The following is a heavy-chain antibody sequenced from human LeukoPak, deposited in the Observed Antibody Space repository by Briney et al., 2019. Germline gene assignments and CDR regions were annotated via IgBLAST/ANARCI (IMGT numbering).Heavy chain of an antibody. D-gene: IGHD3-22*01. CDR1: GFTFSSYS. Sequence: GGSLRLSCAASGFTFSSYSVTWVRQAPGKGLEWVSSISSSSSYIYYADSVKGRFTISRDNAKNSLYLQMNSLRAEDTAVYYCARALMIVVVNDAFDIWGQGTMVTVSS. V-gene: IGHV3-21*01. CDR3: ARALMIVVVNDAFDI. CDR2: ISSSSSYI. J-gene: IGHJ3*02.